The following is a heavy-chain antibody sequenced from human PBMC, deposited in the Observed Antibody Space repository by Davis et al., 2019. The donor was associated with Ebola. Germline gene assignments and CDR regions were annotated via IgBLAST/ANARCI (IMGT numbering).Heavy chain of an antibody. CDR1: GYTFTGYY. Sequence: ASVKVSCKASGYTFTGYYLHWVRQAPGQGLEWMGRISTNSGNTGYAQKFQGRVTMTRNTSISTAYMELSSLRSEDTAVYYCARDYYDILTGYYTYFDYWGQGTLVTVSS. D-gene: IGHD3-9*01. CDR3: ARDYYDILTGYYTYFDY. CDR2: ISTNSGNT. J-gene: IGHJ4*02. V-gene: IGHV1-8*02.